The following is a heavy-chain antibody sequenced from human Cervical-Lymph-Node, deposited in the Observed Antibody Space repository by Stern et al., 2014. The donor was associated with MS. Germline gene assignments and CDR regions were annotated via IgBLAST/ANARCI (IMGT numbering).Heavy chain of an antibody. CDR1: GGTFRTSA. CDR2: IIPIFGTG. Sequence: QAQLVQSGAEVTKPGSSVKVSCKASGGTFRTSAISWVRQAPGQGLEWMGGIIPIFGTGNHAQKFQGRVTITADESTSTAYMELSRLRSEDTAVYYCARDREAHYFDYWGQGTLVIVSS. J-gene: IGHJ4*02. V-gene: IGHV1-69*12. CDR3: ARDREAHYFDY.